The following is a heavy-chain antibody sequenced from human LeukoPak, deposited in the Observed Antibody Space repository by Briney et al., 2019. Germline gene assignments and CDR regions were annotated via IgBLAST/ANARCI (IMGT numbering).Heavy chain of an antibody. D-gene: IGHD2-8*01. V-gene: IGHV1-46*01. CDR1: GYTFTSYY. CDR3: ARYHCPTDICDGFDY. Sequence: ASVKVSCKASGYTFTSYYMHWVRQAPGQGLEWMGIINPSGGSTSYAQKFQGRATMTRDTSTSTVYMELSSLRSEDTAVYYCARYHCPTDICDGFDYWGLGTLVTVST. CDR2: INPSGGST. J-gene: IGHJ4*02.